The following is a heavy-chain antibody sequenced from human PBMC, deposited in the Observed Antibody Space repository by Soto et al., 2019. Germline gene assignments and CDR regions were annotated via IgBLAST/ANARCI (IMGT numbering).Heavy chain of an antibody. CDR2: ISGSGGST. J-gene: IGHJ3*01. V-gene: IGHV3-23*01. CDR1: GFTFSSYA. Sequence: EVQLLESGGGLVQPGGSLRLSCAASGFTFSSYAMSWVRQAPGKGLEWVSAISGSGGSTYNADSVKGRFTISRDNSKNTVYVQMNSLRAEDTAIYYCAKARYGYYIWGSYPNWGQGTMVTVSS. D-gene: IGHD3-16*01. CDR3: AKARYGYYIWGSYPN.